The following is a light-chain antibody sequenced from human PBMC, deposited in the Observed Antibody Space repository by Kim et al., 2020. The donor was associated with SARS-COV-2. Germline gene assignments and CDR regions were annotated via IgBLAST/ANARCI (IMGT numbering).Light chain of an antibody. Sequence: QSALTQPPSASGSPGQSVTISCTGTSSDVGGYKFVSWYQQHPDKAPQLIIYEVNERPSGVPDRFSGSKSGNTASLTVSGLLAEDEADYYCSSYAGSNYYVFGTGTKVTVL. V-gene: IGLV2-8*01. CDR3: SSYAGSNYYV. CDR2: EVN. J-gene: IGLJ1*01. CDR1: SSDVGGYKF.